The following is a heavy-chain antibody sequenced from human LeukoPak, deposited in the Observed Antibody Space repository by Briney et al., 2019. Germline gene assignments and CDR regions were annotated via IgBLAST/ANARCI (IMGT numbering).Heavy chain of an antibody. CDR2: MNPNSGNT. CDR3: ARAALPRSGYSSREWNAFDI. Sequence: ASVKVSCKASGYTFTSYYMHWVRQAPGQGLEWMGWMNPNSGNTGYAQKFQGRVTITRNTSISTAYMELSSLRSEDTAVYYCARAALPRSGYSSREWNAFDIWGQGTMVTVSS. CDR1: GYTFTSYY. V-gene: IGHV1-8*03. D-gene: IGHD6-19*01. J-gene: IGHJ3*02.